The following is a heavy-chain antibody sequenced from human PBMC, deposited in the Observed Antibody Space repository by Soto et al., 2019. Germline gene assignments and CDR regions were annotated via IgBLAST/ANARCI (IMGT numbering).Heavy chain of an antibody. Sequence: GESLKTSCKGSGYSFTSYWIGWVRQMPGKGLEWMGIIYPGDSDTRYSPSFQGQVTISADKSISTAYLQWSSLKASDTAMYYCARQAKTYYYGSSGSPFDYWGQGTLVTVSS. J-gene: IGHJ4*02. CDR2: IYPGDSDT. D-gene: IGHD3-22*01. CDR1: GYSFTSYW. CDR3: ARQAKTYYYGSSGSPFDY. V-gene: IGHV5-51*01.